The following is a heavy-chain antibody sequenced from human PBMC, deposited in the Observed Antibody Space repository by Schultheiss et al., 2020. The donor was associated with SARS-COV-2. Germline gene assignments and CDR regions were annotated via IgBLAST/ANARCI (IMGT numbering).Heavy chain of an antibody. CDR2: INPSGGST. D-gene: IGHD2-2*01. CDR1: GYTFTSYG. CDR3: ASPGRAGVVPAAIGAFDI. V-gene: IGHV1-46*01. Sequence: ASVKVSCKASGYTFTSYGISWVRQAPGQGLEWMGIINPSGGSTSYAQKFQGRVTITADESTSTAYMELSSLRSEDTAVYYCASPGRAGVVPAAIGAFDIWGQGTMVTVSS. J-gene: IGHJ3*02.